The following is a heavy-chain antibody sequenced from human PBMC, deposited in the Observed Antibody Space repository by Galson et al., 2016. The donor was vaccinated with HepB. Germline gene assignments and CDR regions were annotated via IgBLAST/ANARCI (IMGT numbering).Heavy chain of an antibody. V-gene: IGHV5-51*01. D-gene: IGHD2-8*02. J-gene: IGHJ4*02. CDR2: IYPGDSDT. CDR3: ARRRGRYCTVATVHSSYYFDY. CDR1: GYSFTSYW. Sequence: QSGAEVKKPGESLKISCKGSGYSFTSYWIGWVRQMPGKGLEWMGIIYPGDSDTRYSPSFQGQVTIPTDKSISTAYLQWSSLKASDTAMYYCARRRGRYCTVATVHSSYYFDYWGQGTLVTVSS.